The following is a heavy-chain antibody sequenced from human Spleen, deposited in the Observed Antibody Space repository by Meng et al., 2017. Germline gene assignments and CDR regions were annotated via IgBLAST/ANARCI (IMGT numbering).Heavy chain of an antibody. CDR1: GYTFTGYY. V-gene: IGHV1-2*02. CDR2: INPNSGDT. J-gene: IGHJ5*02. Sequence: ASVKVSCKASGYTFTGYYMHWVRQAPGQGLEWMGWINPNSGDTNYAQKFQGRVTMTRDTSISTAYMELSRLRSDDTAVYYCAREGYCSSTSCYSWFDPWGQGTLVTVSS. D-gene: IGHD2-2*02. CDR3: AREGYCSSTSCYSWFDP.